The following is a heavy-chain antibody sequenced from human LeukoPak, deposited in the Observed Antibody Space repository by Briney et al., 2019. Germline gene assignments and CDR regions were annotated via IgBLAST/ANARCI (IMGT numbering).Heavy chain of an antibody. CDR2: ISGSGGST. D-gene: IGHD4-23*01. CDR3: AELGRWSPPYHFDY. CDR1: RFTFSSYA. Sequence: GGSLRLSCAASRFTFSSYAMTWVRQAPGKGLEWVSDISGSGGSTYYADSVKGRFAISRDNSKNTLYLQMNSLRAEDTAVYYCAELGRWSPPYHFDYWGQGTLVTVSS. J-gene: IGHJ4*02. V-gene: IGHV3-23*01.